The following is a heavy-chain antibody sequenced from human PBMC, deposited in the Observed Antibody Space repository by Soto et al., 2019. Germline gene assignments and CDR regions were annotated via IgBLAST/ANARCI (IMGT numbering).Heavy chain of an antibody. V-gene: IGHV4-59*08. Sequence: SSETLSLTCTVSGGSISSYYWSWIRQPPGKGLEWIGYIYYSGSTNYNPSLKSRVTISVDTSKNQFSLKLSSVTAADTAVYYCARLAWFGELFGWFDPWGQGTLVTVSS. J-gene: IGHJ5*02. CDR2: IYYSGST. CDR1: GGSISSYY. CDR3: ARLAWFGELFGWFDP. D-gene: IGHD3-10*01.